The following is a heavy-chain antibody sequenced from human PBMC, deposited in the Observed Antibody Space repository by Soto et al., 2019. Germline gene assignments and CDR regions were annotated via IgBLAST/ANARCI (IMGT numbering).Heavy chain of an antibody. V-gene: IGHV3-23*01. D-gene: IGHD2-2*01. J-gene: IGHJ4*02. CDR2: ISGSGGST. Sequence: VWSLRLSCAASGLTFSSYAMSWVRQAPGKGLEWVSAISGSGGSTHYADSVKGRFTVSRDNSKNTVYVQMNSLRAEDTAVYYCAYCSSSGAQIDYWGQGTMVTVSS. CDR3: AYCSSSGAQIDY. CDR1: GLTFSSYA.